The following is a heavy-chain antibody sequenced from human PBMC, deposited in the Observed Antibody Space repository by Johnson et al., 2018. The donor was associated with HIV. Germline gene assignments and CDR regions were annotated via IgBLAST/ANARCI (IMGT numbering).Heavy chain of an antibody. CDR2: ISYDGSNK. J-gene: IGHJ3*02. CDR3: ARSRGPMRKDAFDI. D-gene: IGHD3-10*01. CDR1: GFTFSSYA. Sequence: VQLVESGGGVVQPGRSLRLSCAASGFTFSSYAMHWVRQAPGKGLEWVAVISYDGSNKYYADSVKGRFTISRDNSKNTLYLQMNSLRAEDTAGYYCARSRGPMRKDAFDIWGQGTKVTVSS. V-gene: IGHV3-30-3*01.